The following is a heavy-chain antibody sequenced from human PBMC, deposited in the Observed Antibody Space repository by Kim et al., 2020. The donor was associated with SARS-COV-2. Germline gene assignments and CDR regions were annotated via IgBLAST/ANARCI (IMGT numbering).Heavy chain of an antibody. CDR3: ARGDYDSSGYYYVSFYYYYGMDV. Sequence: GGSLRHSCAASGFTFSSYSMNWVRQAPGKGLEWVSSISSSSSYIYYADSVKGRFTISRDNAKNSLYLQMNSLRAEDTAVYYCARGDYDSSGYYYVSFYYYYGMDVWGQGTTVTVSS. J-gene: IGHJ6*02. CDR1: GFTFSSYS. D-gene: IGHD3-22*01. V-gene: IGHV3-21*01. CDR2: ISSSSSYI.